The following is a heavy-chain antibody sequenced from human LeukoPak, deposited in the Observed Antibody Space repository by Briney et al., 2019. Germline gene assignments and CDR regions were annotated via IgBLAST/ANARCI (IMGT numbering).Heavy chain of an antibody. Sequence: GGSLRLSCAASGFTFSSYGMHWVRQAPGKGLEWVAVISYDGSNKYYADSVKGRFTISRDNSKNTLYLQMNSLRAEDTAAYYCAKEVTMIVVVIGAFDIWGQGTMVTVSS. V-gene: IGHV3-30*18. D-gene: IGHD3-22*01. CDR1: GFTFSSYG. CDR2: ISYDGSNK. CDR3: AKEVTMIVVVIGAFDI. J-gene: IGHJ3*02.